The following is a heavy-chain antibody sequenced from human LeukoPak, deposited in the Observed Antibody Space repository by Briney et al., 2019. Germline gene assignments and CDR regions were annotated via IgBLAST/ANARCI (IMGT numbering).Heavy chain of an antibody. J-gene: IGHJ5*02. CDR3: ARRYYGDYAA. D-gene: IGHD4-17*01. CDR1: GFTVSSNY. CDR2: INHSGST. V-gene: IGHV4-34*01. Sequence: PGGSLRLSCAASGFTVSSNYMSWVRQAPGKGLEWIGEINHSGSTNYNPSLKSRVTISVDTSKNQFSLKLSSVTAADTAVYYCARRYYGDYAAWGQGTLVTVSS.